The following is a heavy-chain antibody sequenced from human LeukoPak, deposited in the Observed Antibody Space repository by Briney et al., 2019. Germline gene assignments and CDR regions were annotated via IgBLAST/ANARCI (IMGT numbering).Heavy chain of an antibody. V-gene: IGHV3-30*18. CDR3: AKDLGYCSVYYYYGMDV. D-gene: IGHD2-15*01. J-gene: IGHJ6*02. CDR2: ISYDGSNK. CDR1: GFTFSSYG. Sequence: GGSLRLSCAASGFTFSSYGMHWVRQAPGKGLEWVAVISYDGSNKYYADSVKGRFTISRDNSKNTLYLQMNSLRAEDTAVYYCAKDLGYCSVYYYYGMDVWGQGTTVTVSS.